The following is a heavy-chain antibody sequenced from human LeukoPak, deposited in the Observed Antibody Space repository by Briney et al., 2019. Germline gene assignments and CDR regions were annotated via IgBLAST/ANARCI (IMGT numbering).Heavy chain of an antibody. CDR3: ARDVQVYWYFDL. CDR1: GFTFSTYW. J-gene: IGHJ2*01. Sequence: GGSLRLSCAASGFTFSTYWMHWVRQAPGKGLMRVSRTSPDGSGTVYADAVKGRFTISRDNAKNTLYLQMNSLTAEDTAVYYCARDVQVYWYFDLWGRGTLVTVSS. D-gene: IGHD1-1*01. V-gene: IGHV3-74*01. CDR2: TSPDGSGT.